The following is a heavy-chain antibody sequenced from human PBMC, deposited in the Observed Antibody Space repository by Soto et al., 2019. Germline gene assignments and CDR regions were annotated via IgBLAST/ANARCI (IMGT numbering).Heavy chain of an antibody. Sequence: GGSLRLSCAASGFTFTRYSMNWVRQAPGKGLEWVSSISSTTNYIYYGDSMKGRFTISRDNAKNSLYLEMNSLRAEDTAVYYCARESEDLTSTFDYWGQGTLVTVSS. CDR2: ISSTTNYI. CDR1: GFTFTRYS. J-gene: IGHJ4*02. V-gene: IGHV3-21*06. CDR3: ARESEDLTSTFDY.